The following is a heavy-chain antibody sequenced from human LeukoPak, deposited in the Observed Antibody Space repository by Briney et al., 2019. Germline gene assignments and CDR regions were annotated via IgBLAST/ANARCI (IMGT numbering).Heavy chain of an antibody. CDR3: ARSIVGVRKRNDY. Sequence: SVKVSRKASGYTFSSYDIIWVRQASGQGLEWMGWMNPYSGHKGYAQKFQGRVTMTRSTSISTAYMELTSLTSEDSAVYYCARSIVGVRKRNDYWGQRTLVTVSS. J-gene: IGHJ4*02. V-gene: IGHV1-8*01. D-gene: IGHD1-26*01. CDR2: MNPYSGHK. CDR1: GYTFSSYD.